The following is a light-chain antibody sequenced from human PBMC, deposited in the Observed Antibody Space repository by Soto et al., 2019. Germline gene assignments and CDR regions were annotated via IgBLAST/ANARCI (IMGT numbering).Light chain of an antibody. J-gene: IGKJ1*01. CDR2: AAS. V-gene: IGKV1-27*01. CDR3: QKYNSAPQT. Sequence: DIQMTQSPSSLSASVGDRVTITCRSTQSINDYVAWYQQQPGKPPKLLLYAASTFQSGIPSRFSGSGAGTDFTLTSSSLQPEDVAAYYCQKYNSAPQTFGLGNKLEIK. CDR1: QSINDY.